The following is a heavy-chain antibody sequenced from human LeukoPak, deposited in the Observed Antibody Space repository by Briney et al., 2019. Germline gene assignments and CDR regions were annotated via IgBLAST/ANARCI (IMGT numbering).Heavy chain of an antibody. D-gene: IGHD4-17*01. J-gene: IGHJ5*02. CDR2: IYSGGST. Sequence: GGSLRLSCAASGFTFSSYAMSWVRQAPGKGLEWVSVIYSGGSTYYADSVKGRFTISRDNSKNTLYLQMNSLRAEDTAVYYCASHGEGFYGDLGFDPWGQGTLVTVSS. CDR1: GFTFSSYA. V-gene: IGHV3-66*04. CDR3: ASHGEGFYGDLGFDP.